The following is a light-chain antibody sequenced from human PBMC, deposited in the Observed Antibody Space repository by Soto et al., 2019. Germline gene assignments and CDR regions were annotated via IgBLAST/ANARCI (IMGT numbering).Light chain of an antibody. J-gene: IGLJ2*01. CDR1: NSDVGGYNY. CDR3: SSYTSSSTL. V-gene: IGLV2-14*01. CDR2: DVS. Sequence: QSALTQPASVSGSPGQSITISCTGTNSDVGGYNYVSWYQQYPGKAPKLMIYDVSNRPSGVSNRFSGSKSGNTASLTISGLQAEDEADYYCSSYTSSSTLFGGGTKLTVL.